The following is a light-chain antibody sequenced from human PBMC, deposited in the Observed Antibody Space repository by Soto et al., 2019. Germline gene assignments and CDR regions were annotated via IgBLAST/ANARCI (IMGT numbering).Light chain of an antibody. Sequence: QSVLTQPASVSGSPGQSITISCTGTSSNVGSYKLVSWYQQHPGKAPKLMIFEVNKRPSGVSNRFSGSKSGNTASLTIPGLKVEEEADYHSSASEGSPTYVFGTGTKGT. J-gene: IGLJ1*01. V-gene: IGLV2-23*02. CDR3: SASEGSPTYV. CDR1: SSNVGSYKL. CDR2: EVN.